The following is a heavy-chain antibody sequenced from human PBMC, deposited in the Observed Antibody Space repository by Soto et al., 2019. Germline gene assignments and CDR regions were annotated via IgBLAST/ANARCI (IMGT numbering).Heavy chain of an antibody. Sequence: SETLSLTCTVSGGSISSYYWSWIRQPPGKGLEWIGYIYYSGSTNYNPSLKSRVTISVDTSKNQFSLKLSSVTAADTAVYYCARHLSSSSWDSSYYGMDVWGQGTTVTVSS. J-gene: IGHJ6*02. V-gene: IGHV4-59*08. D-gene: IGHD6-13*01. CDR2: IYYSGST. CDR1: GGSISSYY. CDR3: ARHLSSSSWDSSYYGMDV.